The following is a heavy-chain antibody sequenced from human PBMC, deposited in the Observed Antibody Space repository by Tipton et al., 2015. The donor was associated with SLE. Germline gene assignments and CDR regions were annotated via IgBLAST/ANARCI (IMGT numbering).Heavy chain of an antibody. J-gene: IGHJ6*03. CDR1: GGSISSSSYY. CDR2: SYYRGKT. V-gene: IGHV4-39*07. D-gene: IGHD3-3*01. Sequence: LRLSCTVSGGSISSSSYYWGWIRQPPGKGLEWVGTSYYRGKTFYNPSLQSRVTISEDTSKDQFSLKLTSVTAADTAVYYCARTLRGDGVVVGLDHYYMDVWGKGTTVTVSS. CDR3: ARTLRGDGVVVGLDHYYMDV.